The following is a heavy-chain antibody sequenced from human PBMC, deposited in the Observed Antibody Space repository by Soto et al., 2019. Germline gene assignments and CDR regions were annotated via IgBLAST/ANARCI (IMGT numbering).Heavy chain of an antibody. CDR3: AREPPRATAGLNYFDP. V-gene: IGHV1-18*01. Sequence: GAPVKVSCKTSGYTFINFGIGWVRQAPGQGLEWMGWISPFNGHTHYAQKFQGRVSLTTDTSTSTAFLELRSLTYDDTAVYYCAREPPRATAGLNYFDPWGQGTLVTVSS. CDR1: GYTFINFG. D-gene: IGHD6-13*01. J-gene: IGHJ5*02. CDR2: ISPFNGHT.